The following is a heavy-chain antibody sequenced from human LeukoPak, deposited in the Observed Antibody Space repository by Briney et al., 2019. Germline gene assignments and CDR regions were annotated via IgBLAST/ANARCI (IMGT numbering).Heavy chain of an antibody. CDR2: ISDSGRTT. D-gene: IGHD3-3*01. Sequence: GGSLRLSCAASGFTVSSNYMSWVRQAPGKGLEWVSYISDSGRTTFYADSVKGRFTISRDNAKNSLYLQMSSLRAEDTAVYYCASWAGNTQSDSWSGPFDYWGQGTLVTVSS. V-gene: IGHV3-11*04. CDR3: ASWAGNTQSDSWSGPFDY. CDR1: GFTVSSNY. J-gene: IGHJ4*02.